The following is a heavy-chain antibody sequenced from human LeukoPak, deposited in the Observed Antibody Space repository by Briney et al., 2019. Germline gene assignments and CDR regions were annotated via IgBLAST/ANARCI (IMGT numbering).Heavy chain of an antibody. D-gene: IGHD1-26*01. J-gene: IGHJ6*03. Sequence: SETLSLTCAVYGGSFSGYYWSWIRQPPGKGLEWIGYIYYSGSTNYNPSLKSRVTISVDTSKNQFSLKLSPVTAADTAVYYCARIGGSYFNYYYYYYMDVWGKGTTVTVSS. CDR2: IYYSGST. V-gene: IGHV4-59*01. CDR1: GGSFSGYY. CDR3: ARIGGSYFNYYYYYYMDV.